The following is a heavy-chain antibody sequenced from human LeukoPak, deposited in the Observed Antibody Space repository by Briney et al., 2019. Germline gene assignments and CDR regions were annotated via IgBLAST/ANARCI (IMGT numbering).Heavy chain of an antibody. V-gene: IGHV5-51*01. CDR3: ARRKGGTIFGVVITGDAFDI. Sequence: GESLKISCTGSGYSFTSYWIGWVRQMPGKGLEWMGIIYPSDSDTRYSPSFQGQVTISADKSISTAYLQWSSLKASDTAMYYCARRKGGTIFGVVITGDAFDIWGQGTMVTVSS. J-gene: IGHJ3*02. D-gene: IGHD3-3*01. CDR1: GYSFTSYW. CDR2: IYPSDSDT.